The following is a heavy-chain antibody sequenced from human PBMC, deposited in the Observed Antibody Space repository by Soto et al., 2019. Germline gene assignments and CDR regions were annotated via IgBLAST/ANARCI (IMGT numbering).Heavy chain of an antibody. V-gene: IGHV3-72*01. D-gene: IGHD1-26*01. CDR1: GFTFSDHY. Sequence: EVQLVESGGGLVQPGGSLRLSCAASGFTFSDHYMDWVRQAPGKGLEWVGRSRNKANSYSTEYAASVKGRFTISRDESKNSLYLQMNSPKNEDTAVYYCARFSGSYTRGLDYWGQGTLVTVSS. J-gene: IGHJ4*02. CDR3: ARFSGSYTRGLDY. CDR2: SRNKANSYST.